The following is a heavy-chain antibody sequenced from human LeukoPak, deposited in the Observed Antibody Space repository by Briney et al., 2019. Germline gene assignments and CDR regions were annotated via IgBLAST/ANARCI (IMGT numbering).Heavy chain of an antibody. Sequence: ASVKVSCKASGYTFTSYYMHWVRQAPGQGLEWMGIINPSGGSTSYAQRFQGRVTITADESTSTAYMELSSLRSEDTAVYYCAGAEGRYYYDSSGYSDWFDPWGQGTLVTVSS. J-gene: IGHJ5*02. D-gene: IGHD3-22*01. V-gene: IGHV1-46*01. CDR3: AGAEGRYYYDSSGYSDWFDP. CDR1: GYTFTSYY. CDR2: INPSGGST.